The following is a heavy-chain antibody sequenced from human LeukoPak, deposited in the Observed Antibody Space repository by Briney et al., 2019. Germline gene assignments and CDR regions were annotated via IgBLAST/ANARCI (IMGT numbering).Heavy chain of an antibody. Sequence: WASVKVSCKASGYTFTSYAMHWVRQAPGQWLEWMGWINAGNGNTKYSQKFRGRVTITRDTSASTAYMELSSLRSEDTAVYYCARPKWELLFDYWGQGTLVTVSS. D-gene: IGHD1-26*01. V-gene: IGHV1-3*01. CDR3: ARPKWELLFDY. CDR2: INAGNGNT. CDR1: GYTFTSYA. J-gene: IGHJ4*02.